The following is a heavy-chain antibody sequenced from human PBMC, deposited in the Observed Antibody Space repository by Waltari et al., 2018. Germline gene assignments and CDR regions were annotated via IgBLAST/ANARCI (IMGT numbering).Heavy chain of an antibody. CDR3: ARSDVGVHFDY. V-gene: IGHV4-59*01. CDR2: IYYSGST. D-gene: IGHD3-16*01. Sequence: QVQLQESGPGLVKPSETLSLTCTVSGGSISSYYWSWIRQPPGKGLEWIGYIYYSGSTNYNPALKSRVTISVDTSKNQVSLKLSSVTAEDTAVYYCARSDVGVHFDYWGQGTLVTVSS. CDR1: GGSISSYY. J-gene: IGHJ4*02.